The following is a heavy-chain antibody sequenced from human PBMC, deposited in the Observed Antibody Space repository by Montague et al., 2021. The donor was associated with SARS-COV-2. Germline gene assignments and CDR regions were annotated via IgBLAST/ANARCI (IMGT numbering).Heavy chain of an antibody. V-gene: IGHV3-48*03. J-gene: IGHJ3*02. Sequence: SLRLSCAASGFTFSYYDMHWVRQAPGKGPEWISYISTSAYTTSYAGSVKGRFTISRDNGKNSLYLPMNSLRVEDTAVYYCTRDYRSIVGDGLDIWGQGTKVTVSS. CDR2: ISTSAYTT. CDR1: GFTFSYYD. D-gene: IGHD3-16*02. CDR3: TRDYRSIVGDGLDI.